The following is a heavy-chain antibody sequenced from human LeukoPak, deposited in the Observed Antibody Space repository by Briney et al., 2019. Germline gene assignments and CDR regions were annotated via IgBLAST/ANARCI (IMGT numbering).Heavy chain of an antibody. Sequence: ASVKVSCKASGYAFTSYGISWVRQAPGQGLEWMGWISAYNGNTNYAQKLQGRVTMTTDTSTSTAYMELRSLRSDDTAVYYCARVYGWSMAAPDGYFDYWGQGTLVTVSS. D-gene: IGHD6-6*01. CDR1: GYAFTSYG. CDR2: ISAYNGNT. CDR3: ARVYGWSMAAPDGYFDY. J-gene: IGHJ4*02. V-gene: IGHV1-18*01.